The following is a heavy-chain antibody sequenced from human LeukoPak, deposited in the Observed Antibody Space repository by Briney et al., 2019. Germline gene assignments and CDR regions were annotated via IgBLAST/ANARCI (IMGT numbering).Heavy chain of an antibody. J-gene: IGHJ4*02. CDR3: ARDRTERLRYFDWSKRGYFDY. D-gene: IGHD3-9*01. V-gene: IGHV1-69*13. Sequence: GAPVKVSCKASGGTFSSYAISWVRQAPGQGLEWMGGIIPIFGTANYAQKFQGRVTITADESTSTAYMELSSLRSEDTAVYYCARDRTERLRYFDWSKRGYFDYWGQGTLVTVSS. CDR1: GGTFSSYA. CDR2: IIPIFGTA.